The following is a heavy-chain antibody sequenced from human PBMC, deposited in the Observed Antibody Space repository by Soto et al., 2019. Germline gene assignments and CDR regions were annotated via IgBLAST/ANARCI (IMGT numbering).Heavy chain of an antibody. CDR2: INAGNGNT. D-gene: IGHD3-3*01. CDR1: GYTFTSYA. J-gene: IGHJ4*02. Sequence: ASVKVSCKASGYTFTSYAMHWVRQAPGQRLEWMGWINAGNGNTKYSQKFQGRVTITRDTSASTAYMELSSLRSEDTAVYYCARLYYDFWSGYLPHPVFDYWGQGTLVTVSS. CDR3: ARLYYDFWSGYLPHPVFDY. V-gene: IGHV1-3*01.